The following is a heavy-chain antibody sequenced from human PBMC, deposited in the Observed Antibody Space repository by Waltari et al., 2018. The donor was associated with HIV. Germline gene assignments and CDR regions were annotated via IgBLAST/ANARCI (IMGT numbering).Heavy chain of an antibody. CDR1: GGSISSSNW. V-gene: IGHV4-4*02. CDR2: IYHSGST. Sequence: QVQLQESGPGLVKPSGTLSLTCAVSGGSISSSNWWSWVRQPPGKGLEWIGEIYHSGSTNYNPSLKSRVTRSVDKSKNQFSLKLSSVTAADTAVYYCARLSPKSGYGSGSQPYYYYGMDVWGQGTTVTVSS. D-gene: IGHD3-10*01. J-gene: IGHJ6*02. CDR3: ARLSPKSGYGSGSQPYYYYGMDV.